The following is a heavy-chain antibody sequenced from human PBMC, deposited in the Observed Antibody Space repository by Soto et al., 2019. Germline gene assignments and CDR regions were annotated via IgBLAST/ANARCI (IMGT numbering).Heavy chain of an antibody. CDR2: IYYSGST. CDR3: ARARYGDHYYYTMDD. J-gene: IGHJ6*02. Sequence: SETLSLTCTVSGDSISGYYWTWFRQPPGKGLECIGYIYYSGSTNYNPSLKSRVTISVDTSKERFAPRLSSVTAADTALYYGARARYGDHYYYTMDDWGQGTTVTVSS. CDR1: GDSISGYY. V-gene: IGHV4-59*01. D-gene: IGHD4-17*01.